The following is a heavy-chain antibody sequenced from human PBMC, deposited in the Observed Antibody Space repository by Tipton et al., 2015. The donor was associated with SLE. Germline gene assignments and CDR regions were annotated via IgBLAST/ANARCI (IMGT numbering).Heavy chain of an antibody. J-gene: IGHJ4*02. CDR2: IYYSGST. D-gene: IGHD1-26*01. V-gene: IGHV4-39*07. Sequence: LRLSCTVSGGSISSSSYYWGWIRQPPGKGLEWIGSIYYSGSTYYNPSLKSRVTISVDTSKNQFSLKLSSVTAADTAVYYCANGGGQVDPFDYRGQGTLVTVSS. CDR1: GGSISSSSYY. CDR3: ANGGGQVDPFDY.